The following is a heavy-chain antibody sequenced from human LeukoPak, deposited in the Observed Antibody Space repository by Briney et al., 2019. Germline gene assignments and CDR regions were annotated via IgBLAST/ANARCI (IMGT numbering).Heavy chain of an antibody. CDR1: GGTFSSYA. CDR3: AREGVVVVPAARHNWFDP. D-gene: IGHD2-2*01. Sequence: SVKVSCKASGGTFSSYAISWVRQAPGQGLEWMGGIIPIFGTANYAQKFQGRVTITADESTSTAYMELSSLRSEDTAVYYRAREGVVVVPAARHNWFDPWGQGTLVTVSS. V-gene: IGHV1-69*01. J-gene: IGHJ5*02. CDR2: IIPIFGTA.